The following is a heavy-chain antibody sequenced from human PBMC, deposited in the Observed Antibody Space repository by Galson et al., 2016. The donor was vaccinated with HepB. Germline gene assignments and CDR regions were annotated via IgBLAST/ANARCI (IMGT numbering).Heavy chain of an antibody. V-gene: IGHV3-15*01. J-gene: IGHJ4*02. CDR2: IKGEADGGTT. D-gene: IGHD2-2*01. CDR1: GLTFTNAW. CDR3: ATVKLTTWYSFDS. Sequence: SLRLSCAASGLTFTNAWMTWVRQAPGKGLEWVGRIKGEADGGTTDYAAPVKGRFYISSDDSTHTLFLHMNSLRVEDGAVYYCATVKLTTWYSFDSWGQGTLVTVSS.